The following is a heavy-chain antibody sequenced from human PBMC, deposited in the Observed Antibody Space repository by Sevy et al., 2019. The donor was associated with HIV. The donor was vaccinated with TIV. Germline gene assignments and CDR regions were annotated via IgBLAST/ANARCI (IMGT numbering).Heavy chain of an antibody. CDR1: GFTFGTYA. Sequence: GGSLRLSCAASGFTFGTYAMFWVRQAPGKGLEWVTRTSYDGSSKYYADSVKGRFTISSDNSKKTLYLQMNSLRAEDTSGYYCAREAGGGNRFDYWGQGTLVTVSS. J-gene: IGHJ4*02. CDR2: TSYDGSSK. CDR3: AREAGGGNRFDY. D-gene: IGHD1-26*01. V-gene: IGHV3-30-3*01.